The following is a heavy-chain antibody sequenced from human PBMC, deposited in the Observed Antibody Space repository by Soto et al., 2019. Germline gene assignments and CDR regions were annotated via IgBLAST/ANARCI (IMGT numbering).Heavy chain of an antibody. CDR2: MYHSGST. J-gene: IGHJ4*02. D-gene: IGHD4-17*01. CDR1: GGSISSGSSF. CDR3: ATRSVTTTSLDF. V-gene: IGHV4-39*01. Sequence: SETLSLTCSVSGGSISSGSSFWGWIRQSPGAGLEWIGSMYHSGSTYYNPSLKSRVTMSIDTSKNQFSLRLTSVTAADTAVYYCATRSVTTTSLDFWGQGTRVTSPQ.